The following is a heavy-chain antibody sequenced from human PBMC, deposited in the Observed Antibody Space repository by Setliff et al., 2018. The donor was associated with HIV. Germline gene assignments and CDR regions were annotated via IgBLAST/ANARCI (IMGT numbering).Heavy chain of an antibody. CDR2: IYYSGST. D-gene: IGHD3-22*01. J-gene: IGHJ4*02. CDR3: ARRPSPYYYYDSSGYSGGNVDY. Sequence: SETLSLTCAVYGDSITTYYWGWIRQPPGKGLEWIGSIYYSGSTYYNPSLKSRVAISVDTSKNQFSLKLSSLTAADTAVYYCARRPSPYYYYDSSGYSGGNVDYWGQGTLVTVSS. V-gene: IGHV4-39*01. CDR1: GDSITTYY.